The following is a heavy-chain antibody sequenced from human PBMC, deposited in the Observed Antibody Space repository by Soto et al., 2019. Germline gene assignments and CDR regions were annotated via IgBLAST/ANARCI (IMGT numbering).Heavy chain of an antibody. CDR3: AKDVVDRGVNS. D-gene: IGHD2-8*01. CDR1: GFTFSSYW. Sequence: SLRLSCAASGFTFSSYWMHWVRQAPGKGLVWVSRINSDGSSTSYADSVKGRFTISRDNAKNTLYLQMNSLRVEDTALYYCAKDVVDRGVNSWGQGTLVTVSS. V-gene: IGHV3-74*01. CDR2: INSDGSST. J-gene: IGHJ4*02.